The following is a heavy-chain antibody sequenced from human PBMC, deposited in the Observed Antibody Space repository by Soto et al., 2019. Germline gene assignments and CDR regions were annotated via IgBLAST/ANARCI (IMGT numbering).Heavy chain of an antibody. D-gene: IGHD3-10*02. CDR2: IIPIFGTA. J-gene: IGHJ3*02. Sequence: ASVKVSRKASGGTFSSYVSSWVRQAPGQGLEWMGGIIPIFGTANYAQKFQGRVTITADESTSTAYMELSSLRSEDTAVYYCAKDTPRLSRVTMIGEAFDIWGQGTMVTVSS. CDR3: AKDTPRLSRVTMIGEAFDI. CDR1: GGTFSSYV. V-gene: IGHV1-69*13.